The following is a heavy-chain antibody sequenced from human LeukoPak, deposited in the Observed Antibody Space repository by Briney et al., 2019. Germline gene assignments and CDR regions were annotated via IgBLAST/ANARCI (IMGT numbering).Heavy chain of an antibody. Sequence: SETLSLTCTVSGGSISSYYWSWIRQPPGEGLEWIGYIYYIGSTNYNLSLKSRVTISVDASKNQFSLKLSSVTAADTAVYYCARMEASSMDVWGQGTTVTVSS. J-gene: IGHJ6*02. CDR3: ARMEASSMDV. V-gene: IGHV4-59*08. CDR2: IYYIGST. D-gene: IGHD1-26*01. CDR1: GGSISSYY.